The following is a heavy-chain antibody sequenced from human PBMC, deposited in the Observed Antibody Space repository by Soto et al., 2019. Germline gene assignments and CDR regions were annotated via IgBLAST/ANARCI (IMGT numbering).Heavy chain of an antibody. CDR1: GGSIGSRDYY. J-gene: IGHJ6*02. D-gene: IGHD3-10*01. V-gene: IGHV4-31*02. CDR3: ARDKGGAALKGSGMDV. Sequence: QVQVQESGPGLVKPSQTLSLKCSVSGGSIGSRDYYWSWIRQHPEKGLEWIGSIYYNGNTDYNPSLRGRPTLSLDASKNGFSLKLTSVTAADTAVYYCARDKGGAALKGSGMDVWGQGTTVTVS. CDR2: IYYNGNT.